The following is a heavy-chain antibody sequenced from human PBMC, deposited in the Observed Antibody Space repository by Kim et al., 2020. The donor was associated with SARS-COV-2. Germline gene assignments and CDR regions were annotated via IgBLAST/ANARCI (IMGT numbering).Heavy chain of an antibody. V-gene: IGHV3-7*04. J-gene: IGHJ4*02. D-gene: IGHD6-13*01. Sequence: SVKGRFTISTDNAKDSLYLQMNSLRAEDTAVYYCARVSGGFIAAAGTSDYWGQGTLVTVSS. CDR3: ARVSGGFIAAAGTSDY.